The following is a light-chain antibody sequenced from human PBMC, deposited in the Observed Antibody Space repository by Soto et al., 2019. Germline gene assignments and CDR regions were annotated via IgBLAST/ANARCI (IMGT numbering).Light chain of an antibody. J-gene: IGKJ5*01. CDR2: DAS. Sequence: EIVLTQSPATLSLSPGERATLSCGASQSVSSSYLAWYQQKPGLAPRLLIYDASSRATGIPDRFSGSGSGTDFTLTISRVEPEDFAVYYCQHYGTSPEVTFGQGTRLEIK. CDR3: QHYGTSPEVT. CDR1: QSVSSSY. V-gene: IGKV3D-20*01.